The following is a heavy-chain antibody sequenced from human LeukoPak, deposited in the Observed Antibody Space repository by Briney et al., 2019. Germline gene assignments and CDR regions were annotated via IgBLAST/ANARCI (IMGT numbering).Heavy chain of an antibody. D-gene: IGHD2-21*02. CDR1: GYTFTGYY. J-gene: IGHJ4*02. Sequence: ASVKVSCKASGYTFTGYYLHWVRQAPGQGLEWLGWINPNSGVTNYPQKFQGRVTMTRDTSINTAYMNLSGLRSDDTAVYYCARDPASCGGDCYSDYWGQGTLVTVFS. CDR2: INPNSGVT. V-gene: IGHV1-2*02. CDR3: ARDPASCGGDCYSDY.